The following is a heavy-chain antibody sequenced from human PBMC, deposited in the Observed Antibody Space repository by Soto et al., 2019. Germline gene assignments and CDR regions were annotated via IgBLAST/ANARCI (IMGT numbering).Heavy chain of an antibody. CDR3: ATYSGSYYIDY. J-gene: IGHJ4*02. CDR1: GGSFSGYY. Sequence: LSLTCAVYGGSFSGYYWSWIRQPPGKGLEWIGEINHSGSTNYNPSLKSRVTISVDTSKNQFSLKLSSVTAADTAVYYCATYSGSYYIDYWGQGTLVTVSS. D-gene: IGHD1-26*01. CDR2: INHSGST. V-gene: IGHV4-34*01.